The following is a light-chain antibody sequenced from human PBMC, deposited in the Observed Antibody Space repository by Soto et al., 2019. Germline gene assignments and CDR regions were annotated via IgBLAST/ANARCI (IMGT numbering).Light chain of an antibody. CDR2: EGS. CDR3: CSYAGSRSWV. J-gene: IGLJ3*02. V-gene: IGLV2-23*01. CDR1: NNDVANYNL. Sequence: QSALTQPASVSGSPGQSITISCTGTNNDVANYNLVSWYQPHPGKAPKLRIYEGSKRPSGVSNRFSGTKSANTASLTISGLQAEDEADYYCCSYAGSRSWVFGGGTKLTVL.